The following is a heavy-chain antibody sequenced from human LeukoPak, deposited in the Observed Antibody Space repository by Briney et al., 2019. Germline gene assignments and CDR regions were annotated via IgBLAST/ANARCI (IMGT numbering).Heavy chain of an antibody. CDR3: ARGLEMEQYQLPHGAGYYYYMDV. J-gene: IGHJ6*03. V-gene: IGHV1-8*03. CDR2: MNPNSGNT. D-gene: IGHD2-2*01. Sequence: WASVKVSCKAPGYTFTSYDINWVRQATGQGLEWMGWMNPNSGNTGYAQKFQGRVTITRNTSISTAYMELSSLRSEDTAVYYCARGLEMEQYQLPHGAGYYYYMDVWGKGTTVTVSS. CDR1: GYTFTSYD.